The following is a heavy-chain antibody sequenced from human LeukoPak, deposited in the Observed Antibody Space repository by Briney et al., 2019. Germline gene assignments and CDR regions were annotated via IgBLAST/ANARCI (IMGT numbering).Heavy chain of an antibody. J-gene: IGHJ4*02. V-gene: IGHV1-69*05. CDR3: ARDQEGFDY. CDR1: GGTFSSYA. CDR2: IIPIFGTA. Sequence: GASVKVSCKASGGTFSSYAISWVRQALGQGLEWMGGIIPIFGTANYAQKFQGRVTVTRDTSTSTVHMELSGLRSEDTAVYYCARDQEGFDYWGQGTLVTVSS.